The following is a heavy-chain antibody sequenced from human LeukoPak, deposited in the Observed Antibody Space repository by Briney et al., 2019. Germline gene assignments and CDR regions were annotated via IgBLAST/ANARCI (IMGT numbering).Heavy chain of an antibody. CDR3: ARHVYGSGSSNWFDP. D-gene: IGHD3-10*01. CDR2: IYYSGST. V-gene: IGHV4-59*08. J-gene: IGHJ5*02. Sequence: SETLSLTCTVSGGSISSYYWSWIRQPPGKGLEWIGYIYYSGSTNYNPSLKSRVTISVDTSKNQFSLKLSSVTAADTAVYYCARHVYGSGSSNWFDPWGQGTLVTVSS. CDR1: GGSISSYY.